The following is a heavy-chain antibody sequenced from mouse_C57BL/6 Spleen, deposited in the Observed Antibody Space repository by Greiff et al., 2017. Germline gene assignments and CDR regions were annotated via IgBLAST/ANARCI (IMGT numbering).Heavy chain of an antibody. D-gene: IGHD1-1*01. Sequence: QVQLQQSGPGLVQPSQSLSITCTVSGFSLTSYGVHWVRQSPGKGLEWLGVIWRGGSTDYTAAFMSRLGMTKGNSKSQVYVKMNSLQADDTAIYYCAKSDLYGSSPWFAYWGQGTLVTVSA. CDR1: GFSLTSYG. CDR3: AKSDLYGSSPWFAY. J-gene: IGHJ3*01. CDR2: IWRGGST. V-gene: IGHV2-5*01.